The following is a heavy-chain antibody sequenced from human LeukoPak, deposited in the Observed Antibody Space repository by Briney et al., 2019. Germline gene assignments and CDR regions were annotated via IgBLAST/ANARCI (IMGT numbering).Heavy chain of an antibody. D-gene: IGHD5-18*01. Sequence: GGSLRLSCAASGFIFSSYAMIWVRQAPGKGLEWVSTISGSGGSTYYADSVKGRFTVSRDNPKNTLFLQMNSLRAEDTAIYYCAKKGAYTYAGDYWGQGTLVAVSS. CDR1: GFIFSSYA. CDR2: ISGSGGST. J-gene: IGHJ4*02. V-gene: IGHV3-23*01. CDR3: AKKGAYTYAGDY.